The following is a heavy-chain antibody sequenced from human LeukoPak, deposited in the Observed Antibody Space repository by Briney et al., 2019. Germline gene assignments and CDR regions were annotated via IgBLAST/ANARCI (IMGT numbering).Heavy chain of an antibody. D-gene: IGHD3-22*01. Sequence: PGGSLRLSCAASGFTFSSYGMHWVRQAPGKGLEWVAFIRYDGSNKYYADSVKGRFTISRDNSKNTLYLQMNSLRAEDTAVYYCAKELYDSSPFDPWGQGTLVTVSS. V-gene: IGHV3-30*02. J-gene: IGHJ5*02. CDR1: GFTFSSYG. CDR3: AKELYDSSPFDP. CDR2: IRYDGSNK.